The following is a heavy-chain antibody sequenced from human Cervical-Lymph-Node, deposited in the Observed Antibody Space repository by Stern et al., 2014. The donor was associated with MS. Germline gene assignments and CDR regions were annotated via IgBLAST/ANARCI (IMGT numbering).Heavy chain of an antibody. J-gene: IGHJ1*01. Sequence: QDQLVQSGAEVKKPGASVKVSCKTSGYTFSDYYMHWVRQAPGEGLEWLGRINPNSGGTTYAQQFQGRVTMTRDTSISTAYMEMKTLRSDDTALYYCARGFVGRLGELLPDLWGQGTLVTVSS. D-gene: IGHD3-16*01. CDR3: ARGFVGRLGELLPDL. CDR2: INPNSGGT. V-gene: IGHV1-2*06. CDR1: GYTFSDYY.